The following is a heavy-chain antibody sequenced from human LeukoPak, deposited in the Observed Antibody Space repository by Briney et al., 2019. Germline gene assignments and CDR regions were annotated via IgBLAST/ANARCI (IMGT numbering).Heavy chain of an antibody. CDR2: LFPQDSHN. V-gene: IGHV5-51*01. J-gene: IGHJ6*02. CDR1: GYSFQDYW. CDR3: AKFGIRGCFSSTRCYTSFFYYGMDV. D-gene: IGHD2-2*02. Sequence: GEALKISWKGSGYSFQDYWIGRVRQIPGKGPELMGRLFPQDSHNKHSPSFEGQVTISVDKSISTAYLQWGSLRVSDTAIYYCAKFGIRGCFSSTRCYTSFFYYGMDVWGQGTTVTVSS.